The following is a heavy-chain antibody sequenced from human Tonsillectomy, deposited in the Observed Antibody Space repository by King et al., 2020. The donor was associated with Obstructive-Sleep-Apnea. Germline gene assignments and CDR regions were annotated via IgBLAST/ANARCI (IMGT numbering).Heavy chain of an antibody. J-gene: IGHJ3*02. CDR2: IYYRGST. CDR1: GGSISSYY. V-gene: IGHV4-59*08. CDR3: ARRIVAYDAFDI. D-gene: IGHD3-22*01. Sequence: QLQESGPGLVKPSETLSLTCTGSGGSISSYYWSWIRQPPGKGLEWVGYIYYRGSTNYNPSLKSRVTNSVDTSKNQFSLKLSSVTAADTAVYYCARRIVAYDAFDIWGQGTMVTVSS.